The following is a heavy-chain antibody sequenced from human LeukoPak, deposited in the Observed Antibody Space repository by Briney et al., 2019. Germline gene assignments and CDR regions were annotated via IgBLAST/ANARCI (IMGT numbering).Heavy chain of an antibody. D-gene: IGHD3-10*01. Sequence: GESLKISCKASGYSFINYWLGWVRQRPGKGLVWIGIIYPGDSDTRYSPSFQGQVTISADRSISTAFLQWNSLKPSDSAIYYCARRNSMVRGALDPWGQGTLVTVSS. V-gene: IGHV5-51*01. CDR3: ARRNSMVRGALDP. CDR2: IYPGDSDT. J-gene: IGHJ5*02. CDR1: GYSFINYW.